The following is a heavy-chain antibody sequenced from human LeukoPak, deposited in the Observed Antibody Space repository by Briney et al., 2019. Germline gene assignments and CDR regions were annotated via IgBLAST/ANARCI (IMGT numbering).Heavy chain of an antibody. J-gene: IGHJ4*02. Sequence: GGSLRLSCAASGFIVNSNYMSWVRQVSGEGLEFVSLISTSGSTNYADSVKGRFTISSDNSKNTVHLHMNSLRAGDTAVYYCARVRSDSRGWYEFDYWGQGTLVTVS. D-gene: IGHD6-19*01. CDR1: GFIVNSNY. V-gene: IGHV3-53*01. CDR2: ISTSGST. CDR3: ARVRSDSRGWYEFDY.